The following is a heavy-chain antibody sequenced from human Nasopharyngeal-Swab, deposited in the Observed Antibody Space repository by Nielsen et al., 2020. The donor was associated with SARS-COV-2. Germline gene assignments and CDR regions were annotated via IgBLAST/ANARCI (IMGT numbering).Heavy chain of an antibody. CDR1: GFTFSTYA. J-gene: IGHJ4*02. CDR2: IINSGGST. V-gene: IGHV3-23*01. D-gene: IGHD6-13*01. CDR3: AKAHGNSWYSSLDY. Sequence: GSLRLSCEASGFTFSTYAMSWVRQAPGRRLEWVSGIINSGGSTEYADSVKGRFTISRDNSRNTLFLQMNSLRAEDTAVYYCAKAHGNSWYSSLDYWGQGTLVTVSS.